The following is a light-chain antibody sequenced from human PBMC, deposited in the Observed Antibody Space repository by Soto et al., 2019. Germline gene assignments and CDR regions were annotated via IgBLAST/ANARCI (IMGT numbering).Light chain of an antibody. J-gene: IGKJ4*01. CDR2: GAS. CDR1: QTVTSSY. Sequence: ETVLTQSPGTLSLSPGERATLSCRASQTVTSSYLAWYQQKPGQAPRLLIYGASSRAIGIPDRFSGSGSGTDCTLTISRLEPEDFAVYYCEQDGSSPPRTFGGGTKVEIK. CDR3: EQDGSSPPRT. V-gene: IGKV3-20*01.